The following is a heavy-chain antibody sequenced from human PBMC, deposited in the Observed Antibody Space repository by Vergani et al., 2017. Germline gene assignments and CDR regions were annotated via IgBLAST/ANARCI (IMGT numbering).Heavy chain of an antibody. CDR3: AKDMSCSSTSCYGAFDY. Sequence: EVQLVESGGGLVQPGRSLRLSCAASGFTFDDYAMHWVRQAPGKCLEWVSGISWNSGSIGYADSVKGRFTISRDNAKNSLYLQMNSLRAEDTALYYCAKDMSCSSTSCYGAFDYWGQGTLVTVSS. CDR1: GFTFDDYA. J-gene: IGHJ4*02. CDR2: ISWNSGSI. D-gene: IGHD2-2*01. V-gene: IGHV3-9*01.